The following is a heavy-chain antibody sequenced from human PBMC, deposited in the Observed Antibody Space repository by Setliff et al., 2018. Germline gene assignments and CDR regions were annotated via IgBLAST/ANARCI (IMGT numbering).Heavy chain of an antibody. V-gene: IGHV4-39*07. CDR1: GGSISSSSYY. CDR2: IYYSGST. Sequence: PSETLSLTCTVSGGSISSSSYYWGWIRQPPGKGLEWIGSIYYSGSTYYNPSLKSRVTISVDTSKNQFSLKLSSVTAADTAVYYCARESAYCSGGSCYFLGVVWFDPWGQGTRVTV. D-gene: IGHD2-15*01. CDR3: ARESAYCSGGSCYFLGVVWFDP. J-gene: IGHJ5*02.